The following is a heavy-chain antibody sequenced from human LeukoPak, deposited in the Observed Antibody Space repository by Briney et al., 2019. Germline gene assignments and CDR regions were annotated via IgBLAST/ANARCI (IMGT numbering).Heavy chain of an antibody. CDR2: IYYSGSS. J-gene: IGHJ4*02. CDR3: ARLMNIAAADF. D-gene: IGHD6-13*01. Sequence: SETLSLTCTVSGGSITSYYWSWIRQPPGKGLEWIGYIYYSGSSNYDPSLKSRVTISVDMSKNQFSLKLTSVTAADTAVYYCARLMNIAAADFWGQGTLVTVSS. V-gene: IGHV4-59*08. CDR1: GGSITSYY.